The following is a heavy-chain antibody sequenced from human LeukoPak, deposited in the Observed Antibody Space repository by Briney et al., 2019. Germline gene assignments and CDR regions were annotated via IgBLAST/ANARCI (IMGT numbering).Heavy chain of an antibody. CDR1: GFTFGSYW. J-gene: IGHJ4*02. CDR3: AREPFSGYHDY. V-gene: IGHV3-74*01. Sequence: GGSLRLSCVASGFTFGSYWMHWVRQAPGKGLVWVSGINSDGSSTSYADSVKGRFTISRDNAKNTLYLQMNSLRADDTDVYYCAREPFSGYHDYWGQGTLVTVSS. CDR2: INSDGSST. D-gene: IGHD5-12*01.